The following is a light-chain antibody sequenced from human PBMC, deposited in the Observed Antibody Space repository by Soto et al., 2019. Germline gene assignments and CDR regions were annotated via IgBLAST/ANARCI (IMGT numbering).Light chain of an antibody. V-gene: IGKV3-15*01. CDR3: QHYKNWPPKFT. Sequence: EIVMTQSPATLSVSPGERATLSCRASQSVSSNLGWYQQKPGQAPRLLIYGASTRATGIPARFSGSGSGTEFTLTISSLQSEDFAVYYCQHYKNWPPKFTFGPGTQVDIK. CDR2: GAS. CDR1: QSVSSN. J-gene: IGKJ3*01.